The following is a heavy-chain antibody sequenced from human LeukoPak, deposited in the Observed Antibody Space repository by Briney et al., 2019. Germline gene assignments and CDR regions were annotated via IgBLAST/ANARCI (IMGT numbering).Heavy chain of an antibody. CDR2: IYYSGST. V-gene: IGHV4-59*12. Sequence: SETLSLTCTVSGGSISSYYWSWIRQPPGKGLEWIGYIYYSGSTNYNPSLKSRVTISVDTSKNQFSLKLSSVTAADTAVYYCARAGRITMVRGVEYYFDYWGQGTLVTVSS. J-gene: IGHJ4*02. CDR3: ARAGRITMVRGVEYYFDY. D-gene: IGHD3-10*01. CDR1: GGSISSYY.